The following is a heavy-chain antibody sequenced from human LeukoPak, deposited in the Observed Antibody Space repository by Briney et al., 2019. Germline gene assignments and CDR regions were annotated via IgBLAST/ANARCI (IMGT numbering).Heavy chain of an antibody. CDR1: GFTFSSYW. J-gene: IGHJ4*02. CDR2: IKSDGSTR. D-gene: IGHD3-10*01. CDR3: ARDPYGSGSHNFDY. Sequence: GGSLRLSCAASGFTFSSYWMHWVRQAPGQGLVWVSHIKSDGSTRKYADSVKGRFTISRDNAKNTLDLQMNSLRAEDTAVYYCARDPYGSGSHNFDYWARESWSPSPQ. V-gene: IGHV3-74*03.